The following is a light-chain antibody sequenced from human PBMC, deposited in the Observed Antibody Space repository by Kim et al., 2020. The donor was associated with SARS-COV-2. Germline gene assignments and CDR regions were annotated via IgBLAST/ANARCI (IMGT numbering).Light chain of an antibody. V-gene: IGKV3-20*01. CDR1: QSVDSRY. J-gene: IGKJ2*01. CDR3: QQYGGSPRYS. Sequence: EIVLTQSPGTLSLSPGERATLSCGASQSVDSRYFAWYQQKPGQAPRLLIHAVSNRATGIPDRFSGSGSGTDFTLTISRLEPEDIAVYYCQQYGGSPRYSFGQGTKLEI. CDR2: AVS.